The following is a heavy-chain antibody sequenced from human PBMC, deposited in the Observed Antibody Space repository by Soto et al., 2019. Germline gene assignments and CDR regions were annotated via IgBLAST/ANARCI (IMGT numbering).Heavy chain of an antibody. J-gene: IGHJ3*02. D-gene: IGHD3-22*01. CDR1: GFTFISYA. CDR3: WTANYYDSSGPDAFDI. V-gene: IGHV3-30-3*01. Sequence: VVSLRVSCAASGFTFISYAMHWVRQARGKGLEWVAVISYDGSNKYYADSVKGRFTISRDNSKNTLYLQMNSLRAEDTAVYYCWTANYYDSSGPDAFDIWGQGTMVTVS. CDR2: ISYDGSNK.